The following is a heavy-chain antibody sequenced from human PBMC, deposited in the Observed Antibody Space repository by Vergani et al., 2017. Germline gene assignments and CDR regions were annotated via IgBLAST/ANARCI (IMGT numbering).Heavy chain of an antibody. CDR2: ISSSSSYI. D-gene: IGHD3-10*01. CDR1: GFTFSSYA. J-gene: IGHJ4*02. V-gene: IGHV3-21*01. CDR3: ARSPGTMVRGVTDY. Sequence: VQLVESGGGVVQPGRSLRLSCAASGFTFSSYAMHWVRQAPGKGLEWVSSISSSSSYIYYADSVKGRFTISRDNAKNSLYLQMNSLRAEDTAVYYCARSPGTMVRGVTDYWGQGTLVTVSS.